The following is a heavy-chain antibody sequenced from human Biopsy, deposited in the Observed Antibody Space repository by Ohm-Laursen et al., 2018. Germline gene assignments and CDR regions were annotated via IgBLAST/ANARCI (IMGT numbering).Heavy chain of an antibody. J-gene: IGHJ6*02. D-gene: IGHD3-22*01. CDR2: INHSGRT. CDR1: GESFNGYY. Sequence: SDTLSLTCAVYGESFNGYYWSWIRQTPGKGLEWIGEINHSGRTNYNPSLKSRVSISVDTSKNQFSLKVSSVTAADTAVYYCVRGVDYYDPYHYYALDVWGQGTTVTVSS. V-gene: IGHV4-34*01. CDR3: VRGVDYYDPYHYYALDV.